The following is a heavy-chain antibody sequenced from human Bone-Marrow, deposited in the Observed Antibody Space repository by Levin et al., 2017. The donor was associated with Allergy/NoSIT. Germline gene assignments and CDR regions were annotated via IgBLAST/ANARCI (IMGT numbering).Heavy chain of an antibody. V-gene: IGHV4-39*01. Sequence: SETLSLTCTVSGGSISSSSYYWGWIRQPPGKGLEWIGSIYYSGSTYYNPSLKSRVTISVDTSKNQFSLKLSSVTAADTAVYYCARHCVVGGVNDAFDSWGQGTMVTVSS. D-gene: IGHD2-21*01. CDR2: IYYSGST. CDR1: GGSISSSSYY. J-gene: IGHJ3*02. CDR3: ARHCVVGGVNDAFDS.